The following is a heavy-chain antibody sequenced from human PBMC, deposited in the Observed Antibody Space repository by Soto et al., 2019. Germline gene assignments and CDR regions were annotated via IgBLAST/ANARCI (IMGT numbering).Heavy chain of an antibody. CDR2: ISSSSSTI. CDR3: ARYGSGSYYNEEDAFDI. V-gene: IGHV3-48*02. Sequence: EVQLVESGGGLVQPGGSLRLSCAASGFTFSSYSMNWVRQAPGKGLEWAAYISSSSSTIYYADSVKGRFTISRDNAKHSLYLQMNSLRDEATAVYYCARYGSGSYYNEEDAFDIWGQGTMVTVSS. J-gene: IGHJ3*02. D-gene: IGHD3-10*01. CDR1: GFTFSSYS.